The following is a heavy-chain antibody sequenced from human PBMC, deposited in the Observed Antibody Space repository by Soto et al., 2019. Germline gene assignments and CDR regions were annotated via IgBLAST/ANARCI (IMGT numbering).Heavy chain of an antibody. V-gene: IGHV1-3*01. Sequence: GGSVKVSCKASGYSFSTHSMHWVRQAPGQGLEWMGWINGGNGNTKYSQKFRDRVTITRDASASTGYMELSSLRSEDTAVYYCARGKGMEENYYYYGMDVWGQGTTVTVSS. CDR3: ARGKGMEENYYYYGMDV. D-gene: IGHD1-1*01. CDR2: INGGNGNT. CDR1: GYSFSTHS. J-gene: IGHJ6*02.